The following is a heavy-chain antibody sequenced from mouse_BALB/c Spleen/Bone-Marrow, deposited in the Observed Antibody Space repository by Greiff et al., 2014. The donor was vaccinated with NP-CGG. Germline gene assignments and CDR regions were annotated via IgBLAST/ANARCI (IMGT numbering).Heavy chain of an antibody. CDR3: ALDVGEPTNLDY. J-gene: IGHJ2*01. CDR2: IDPAPGFI. D-gene: IGHD1-3*01. V-gene: IGHV14-3*02. Sequence: VQLKESVAEIVKPGASVKLSCTASGFTISGSYMNWVKQRPEQGLEWIGWIDPAPGFIKYDQKLQDKATFTVDTSSNTAYVHLSSLTSEDTAVDDCALDVGEPTNLDYWGQGTTLTVSS. CDR1: GFTISGSY.